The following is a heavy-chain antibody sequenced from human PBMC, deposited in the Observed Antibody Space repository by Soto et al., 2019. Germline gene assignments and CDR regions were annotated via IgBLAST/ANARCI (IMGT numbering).Heavy chain of an antibody. CDR1: GFTFSDST. V-gene: IGHV3-73*02. CDR3: IRSLSSANDY. Sequence: EVQLVESGGGLVQPGGSLKLSCAAFGFTFSDSTMHWVRQASGKGLEWVGRIRSKANTYATAYAASVKGMFTVSRDDSKNTAYLQMNSLKIEDTAVYYCIRSLSSANDYWGQGTLVTVSS. CDR2: IRSKANTYAT. J-gene: IGHJ4*02. D-gene: IGHD2-2*01.